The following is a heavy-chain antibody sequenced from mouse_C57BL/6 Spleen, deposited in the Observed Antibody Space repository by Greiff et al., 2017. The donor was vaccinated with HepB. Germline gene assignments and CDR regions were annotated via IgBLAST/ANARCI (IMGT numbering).Heavy chain of an antibody. V-gene: IGHV5-4*03. D-gene: IGHD1-1*01. Sequence: EVKLMESGGGLVKPGGSLKLSCAASGFTFSSYAMSWVRQTPEKRLEWVATISDGGSYTYYPDNVKGRFTISRDNAKNNLYLQMSHLKSEDTAMYYCARYYGSSFYYFDYWGQGTTLTVSS. CDR3: ARYYGSSFYYFDY. CDR2: ISDGGSYT. J-gene: IGHJ2*01. CDR1: GFTFSSYA.